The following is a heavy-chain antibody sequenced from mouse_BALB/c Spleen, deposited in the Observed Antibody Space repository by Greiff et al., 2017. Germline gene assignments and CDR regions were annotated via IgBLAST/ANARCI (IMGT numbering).Heavy chain of an antibody. CDR1: GFSLTSYG. V-gene: IGHV2-9*02. CDR2: IWAGGST. CDR3: ARDGLTARASRAMDY. D-gene: IGHD3-2*01. Sequence: QVQLKESGPGLVAPSQSLSITCTVSGFSLTSYGVHWVRQPPGKGLEWLGVIWAGGSTNYNSALMSRLSISKDNSKSQVFLKMNSLQTDDTAMYYCARDGLTARASRAMDYWGQGTSVTVSS. J-gene: IGHJ4*01.